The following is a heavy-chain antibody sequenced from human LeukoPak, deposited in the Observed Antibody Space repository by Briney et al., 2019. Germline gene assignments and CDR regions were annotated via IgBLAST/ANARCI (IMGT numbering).Heavy chain of an antibody. V-gene: IGHV4-59*08. J-gene: IGHJ3*02. CDR3: AREYSSSSGRRAFDI. Sequence: SETLSLTCTVSGGSISSYYWSWIRQPPGKGLEWIGYIYYSGSTNYNPSLRSRVTLSVDTSKNQFSLKLSSVTAADTAVYYCAREYSSSSGRRAFDIWGQGTMATVSS. CDR2: IYYSGST. CDR1: GGSISSYY. D-gene: IGHD6-6*01.